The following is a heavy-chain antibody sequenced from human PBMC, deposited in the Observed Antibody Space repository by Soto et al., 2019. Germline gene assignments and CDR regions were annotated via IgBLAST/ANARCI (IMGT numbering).Heavy chain of an antibody. J-gene: IGHJ4*02. Sequence: QVQLVQSGAEVKKPGSSVKVSFKASGGTFSSYAISWVRQAPGQGLEWMGGTIPIFGTANYAQKFQGRDTITADESTITAYMELSSLRSEDTAVYYCARIETTGTTVVTLDYWGQGTLVTVSS. CDR1: GGTFSSYA. V-gene: IGHV1-69*12. CDR3: ARIETTGTTVVTLDY. D-gene: IGHD1-1*01. CDR2: TIPIFGTA.